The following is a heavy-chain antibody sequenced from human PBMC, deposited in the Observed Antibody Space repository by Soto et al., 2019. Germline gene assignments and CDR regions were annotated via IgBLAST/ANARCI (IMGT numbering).Heavy chain of an antibody. J-gene: IGHJ5*02. D-gene: IGHD1-7*01. CDR1: GFSRSSYA. CDR3: ARGTPNWNYPP. CDR2: ISYDGSDR. V-gene: IGHV3-30*09. Sequence: QVQLVESGGGVVQRGRSLRLSCAASGFSRSSYAMHWVRQAPGKGLEWVAVISYDGSDRYYADSVRGRFAISRDISKNAVYLQMNSLRTEDTAVYYCARGTPNWNYPPWGQGTLVTVSS.